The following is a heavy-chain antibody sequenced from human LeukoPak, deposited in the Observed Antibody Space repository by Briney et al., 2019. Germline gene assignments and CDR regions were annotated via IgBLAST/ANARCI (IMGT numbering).Heavy chain of an antibody. CDR1: GGSISSGDYY. D-gene: IGHD2-2*01. J-gene: IGHJ5*02. Sequence: SQTLSLTCTVSGGSISSGDYYWSWIRQPPGKGLEWIGYIYYSGSTYYNPSLKSRVTISVDTSKNQFSLKLSSVTAADTAVYYCARTAADIVVVPAALNWFDPWGQGTLVTVSS. V-gene: IGHV4-30-4*01. CDR3: ARTAADIVVVPAALNWFDP. CDR2: IYYSGST.